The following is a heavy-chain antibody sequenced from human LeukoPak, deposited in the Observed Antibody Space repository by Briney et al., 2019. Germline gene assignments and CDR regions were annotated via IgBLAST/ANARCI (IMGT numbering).Heavy chain of an antibody. CDR2: ISYDGSNK. V-gene: IGHV3-30*04. CDR3: ARDSSGWYDNWFDP. J-gene: IGHJ5*02. Sequence: PGGSLRLSCAASGFTFSSYAMHWVRQAPGKGLEWVAVISYDGSNKYYADSVKGRFTISRDNSKNTLYLQMSSLRAEDTAVYYCARDSSGWYDNWFDPWGQGTLVTVSS. CDR1: GFTFSSYA. D-gene: IGHD6-19*01.